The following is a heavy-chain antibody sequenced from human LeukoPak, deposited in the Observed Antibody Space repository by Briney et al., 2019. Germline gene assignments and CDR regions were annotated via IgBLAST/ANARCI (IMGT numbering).Heavy chain of an antibody. J-gene: IGHJ4*02. CDR1: GFTFSSYA. V-gene: IGHV3-23*01. CDR2: ISGSGGST. CDR3: AKDYGSGTYYRAPSFDY. D-gene: IGHD3-10*01. Sequence: GGSLRLSCAASGFTFSSYAMNWVRQAPGKGLEWVSTISGSGGSTYYADSVKGRFTISRDNSKNTLYLQMNSLRAEDTAVYYCAKDYGSGTYYRAPSFDYWGQGTLVTVSS.